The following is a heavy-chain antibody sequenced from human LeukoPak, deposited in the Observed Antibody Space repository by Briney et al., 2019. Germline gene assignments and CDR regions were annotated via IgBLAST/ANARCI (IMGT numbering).Heavy chain of an antibody. CDR3: ARRPAYYSDGGGAQYYFDY. J-gene: IGHJ4*02. D-gene: IGHD3-22*01. CDR1: GGSIRSSSYY. V-gene: IGHV4-39*01. CDR2: IYYSGST. Sequence: PSETLSLTCTVSGGSIRSSSYYWGWIRQPPGKGLEWLGSIYYSGSTYYNPSLKSRVTISVDTSKNQFSLKLSSVTAVDTAVYYCARRPAYYSDGGGAQYYFDYWGQGTLVTVSS.